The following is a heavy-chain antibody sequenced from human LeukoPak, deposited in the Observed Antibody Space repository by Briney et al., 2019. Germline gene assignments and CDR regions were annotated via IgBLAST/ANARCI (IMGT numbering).Heavy chain of an antibody. J-gene: IGHJ4*02. D-gene: IGHD3-22*01. CDR3: ARGKYDSSGYPLLGFDY. V-gene: IGHV1-46*01. Sequence: ASVKVSCKASGGTFSSYAISWVRQAPGQGLEWMGIINPNAGTTSYAQKFQGRVTVTRDTSTSTVYMELSSLRSEDTAVYYCARGKYDSSGYPLLGFDYWGQGTLVTVSS. CDR1: GGTFSSYA. CDR2: INPNAGTT.